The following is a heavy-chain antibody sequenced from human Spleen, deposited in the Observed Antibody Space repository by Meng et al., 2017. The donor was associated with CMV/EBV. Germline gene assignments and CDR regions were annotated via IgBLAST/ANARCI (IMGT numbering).Heavy chain of an antibody. V-gene: IGHV1-18*01. D-gene: IGHD2-2*01. CDR2: INIQNGYT. CDR3: ARLGTDIVVVPAGYYYYGMDV. CDR1: GYTFSNND. J-gene: IGHJ6*02. Sequence: ASVKVSCKASGYTFSNNDISWVRQAPGQGLEWMGWINIQNGYTKYAQKFQGRVTITTDESTSTAYMELSSLRSEDTAVYYCARLGTDIVVVPAGYYYYGMDVWGQGTTVTVSS.